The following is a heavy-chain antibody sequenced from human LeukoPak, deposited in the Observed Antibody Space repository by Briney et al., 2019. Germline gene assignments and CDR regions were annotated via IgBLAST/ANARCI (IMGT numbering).Heavy chain of an antibody. J-gene: IGHJ6*02. CDR1: GFPFSNYE. Sequence: HPGGSLRLSCVGSGFPFSNYEVNWVRQAPGKGLEWVSYTTGSGGGTPYAASVNGRFTVSRDNAKDSLFLHMNSLKVEDTAVYYCARDWTPESSFANYGLDVWGQGTTVIVSS. CDR3: ARDWTPESSFANYGLDV. CDR2: TTGSGGGT. D-gene: IGHD1-14*01. V-gene: IGHV3-48*03.